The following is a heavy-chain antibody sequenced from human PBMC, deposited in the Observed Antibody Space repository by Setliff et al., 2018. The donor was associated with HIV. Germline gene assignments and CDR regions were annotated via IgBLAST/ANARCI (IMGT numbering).Heavy chain of an antibody. CDR2: IIPAFGTA. CDR1: GYTFTGYY. Sequence: SVKVSCKASGYTFTGYYIHWVRQAPGQGLEWMGGIIPAFGTANYAQKFQGRVPITADESTGTAYMELSSLRSEDTAVYYCARDGLLVAGIRFDYWGQGTLVTVSS. D-gene: IGHD6-19*01. CDR3: ARDGLLVAGIRFDY. J-gene: IGHJ4*02. V-gene: IGHV1-69*13.